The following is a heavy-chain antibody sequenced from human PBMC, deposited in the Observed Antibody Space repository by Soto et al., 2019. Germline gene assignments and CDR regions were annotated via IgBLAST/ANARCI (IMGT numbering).Heavy chain of an antibody. Sequence: SETLSLTCTVSGGSVSSTSYYWTWIRQPPGNVLDWIVYIHYSVSTNYNPSLQSRVTISGDTSRNQFSLNFRSVTAADSGFYYCAKLVRDDVRRSDLDHWGQGTLVTVSS. CDR2: IHYSVST. J-gene: IGHJ4*02. CDR1: GGSVSSTSYY. CDR3: AKLVRDDVRRSDLDH. V-gene: IGHV4-61*01. D-gene: IGHD3-10*02.